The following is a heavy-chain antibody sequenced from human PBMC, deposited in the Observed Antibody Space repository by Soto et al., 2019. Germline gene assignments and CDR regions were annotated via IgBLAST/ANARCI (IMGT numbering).Heavy chain of an antibody. CDR1: GGTFSSYS. Sequence: SVKVSCKASGGTFSSYSISWVRQAPGQGLEWMGGIIPIFGTANYAQKFQGRVTITADESTSTAYMELSSLRSEDTAVYYCARGLGYCSSTSCLNWFDPWGQGTLVTVSS. D-gene: IGHD2-2*01. J-gene: IGHJ5*02. CDR3: ARGLGYCSSTSCLNWFDP. V-gene: IGHV1-69*13. CDR2: IIPIFGTA.